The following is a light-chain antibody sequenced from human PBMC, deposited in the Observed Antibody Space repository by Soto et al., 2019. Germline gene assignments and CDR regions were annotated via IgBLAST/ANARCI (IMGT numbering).Light chain of an antibody. V-gene: IGKV1-5*03. Sequence: DIQMTQSPSTLSASLGDRVTITCRASQSVNSWLAWYQQKPGKAPKLLIYKASSLESGVPSRFSGSGSGTEYTLTISSLQPDDFATYYCQQYNSYSRMFGQGTKVDIK. CDR1: QSVNSW. CDR3: QQYNSYSRM. CDR2: KAS. J-gene: IGKJ1*01.